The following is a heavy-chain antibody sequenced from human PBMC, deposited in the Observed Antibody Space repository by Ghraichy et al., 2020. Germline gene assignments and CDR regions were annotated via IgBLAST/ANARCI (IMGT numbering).Heavy chain of an antibody. Sequence: GGSLRLSCAASGITFSSYGIHWVRQAPGEGLEWVSTISYDGSNKYYADSVKGRFTISRDNSKNTLYLQMNSLRAEDTAVYFCAKDGVDFSSKRCYSGYYCMDVLRQGTTGTVS. D-gene: IGHD2-2*01. V-gene: IGHV3-30*18. CDR2: ISYDGSNK. J-gene: IGHJ6*02. CDR3: AKDGVDFSSKRCYSGYYCMDV. CDR1: GITFSSYG.